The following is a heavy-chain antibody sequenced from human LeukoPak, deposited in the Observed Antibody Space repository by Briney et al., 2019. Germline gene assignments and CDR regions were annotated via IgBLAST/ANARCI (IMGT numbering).Heavy chain of an antibody. J-gene: IGHJ4*02. Sequence: GGSLRLSCAASGFTFSSYAMRWVRQAPGKGLEWVSAISGSGGSTYYADSVKGRFTISRDNSKNTLYLQMNSLRAEDTAVYYCADYYDSSGYYVDWGQGTLVTVSS. CDR2: ISGSGGST. V-gene: IGHV3-23*01. CDR1: GFTFSSYA. CDR3: ADYYDSSGYYVD. D-gene: IGHD3-22*01.